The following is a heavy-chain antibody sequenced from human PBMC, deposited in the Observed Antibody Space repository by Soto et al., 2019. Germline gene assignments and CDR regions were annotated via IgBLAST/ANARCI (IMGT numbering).Heavy chain of an antibody. D-gene: IGHD6-6*01. CDR3: ARGESIASFWFDY. CDR2: IIPIFGTA. Sequence: QVQLVQSGAEVRKPGSSVKVSCKASGGTFSSYAISWVRQAPGQGLEWMGGIIPIFGTANYAQKFQGRVTITADESTSTASMELSSLRSEDTAMYYCARGESIASFWFDYWGQGTLVTVSS. J-gene: IGHJ4*02. CDR1: GGTFSSYA. V-gene: IGHV1-69*12.